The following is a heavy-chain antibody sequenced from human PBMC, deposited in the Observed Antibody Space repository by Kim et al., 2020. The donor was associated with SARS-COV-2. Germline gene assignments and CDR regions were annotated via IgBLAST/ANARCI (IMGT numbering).Heavy chain of an antibody. Sequence: GGSLRLSCAASGFTFSTYEMNWVRQAPEKGLEWISYINGGGGSKYYADSVKGRFTISRDNAKNSLYLQMNSLRGEDTAVYYCATGWRRFDSWGQGSLVTVS. D-gene: IGHD6-25*01. CDR2: INGGGGSK. V-gene: IGHV3-48*03. J-gene: IGHJ5*01. CDR3: ATGWRRFDS. CDR1: GFTFSTYE.